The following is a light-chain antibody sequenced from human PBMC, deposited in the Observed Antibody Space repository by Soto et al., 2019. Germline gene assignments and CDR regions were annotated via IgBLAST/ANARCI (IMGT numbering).Light chain of an antibody. CDR2: AAS. CDR3: QQSYSTPWT. J-gene: IGKJ1*01. CDR1: QSVSSD. Sequence: DIQMTQSPSSLSASIGDRVTITCRASQSVSSDLNWYQQKPGKAPKLLIYAASSLQSGVLARFSGRGSGTDFTLTSISLQPEDFVTYSCQQSYSTPWTFGQGTKVEIK. V-gene: IGKV1-39*01.